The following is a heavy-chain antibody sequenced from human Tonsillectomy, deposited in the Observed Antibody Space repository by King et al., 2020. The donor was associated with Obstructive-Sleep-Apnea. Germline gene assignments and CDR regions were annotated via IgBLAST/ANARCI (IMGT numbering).Heavy chain of an antibody. D-gene: IGHD4-17*01. V-gene: IGHV3-23*04. Sequence: VQLVESGGGLVQPGGSLRLSCAASGFTFSSYAMSWVRQAPGKGLEWVSAISGSGGSTYYADSVKGRFTISRDNSKNTLYLQMNSLRAEDTAVYYCAKDSRSTVTPVYYFDYWGQGTLVTVSS. CDR1: GFTFSSYA. J-gene: IGHJ4*02. CDR3: AKDSRSTVTPVYYFDY. CDR2: ISGSGGST.